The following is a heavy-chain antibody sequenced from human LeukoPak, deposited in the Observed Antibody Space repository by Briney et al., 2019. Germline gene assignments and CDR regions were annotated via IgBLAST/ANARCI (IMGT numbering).Heavy chain of an antibody. J-gene: IGHJ4*02. CDR3: ARGSFLGGASHHFDY. Sequence: GGSLRLSCAASGFTFSSYEMNWVRQAPGKGLEWVSYISSSGSTIYYADSVKGRFTISRDNAKNSLYLQMNSLRAEDTAVYYCARGSFLGGASHHFDYWGQGTLVTVSS. V-gene: IGHV3-48*03. D-gene: IGHD3-16*01. CDR1: GFTFSSYE. CDR2: ISSSGSTI.